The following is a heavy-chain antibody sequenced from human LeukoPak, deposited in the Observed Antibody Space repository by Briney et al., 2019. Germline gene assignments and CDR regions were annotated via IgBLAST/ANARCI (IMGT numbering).Heavy chain of an antibody. CDR2: INWNGGST. CDR1: GFTFDDYG. Sequence: GGSLRLSCAASGFTFDDYGMSWVRQAPGKGLEWVSGINWNGGSTGYADSVKGRFTISRDNAKNSLYLQMNSLRAEDTALYHCARGTYYDILTGYYNGYFDYWGQGTLVTVSS. J-gene: IGHJ4*02. V-gene: IGHV3-20*01. CDR3: ARGTYYDILTGYYNGYFDY. D-gene: IGHD3-9*01.